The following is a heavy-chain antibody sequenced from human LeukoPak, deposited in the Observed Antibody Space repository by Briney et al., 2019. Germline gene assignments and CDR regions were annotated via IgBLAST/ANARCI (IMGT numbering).Heavy chain of an antibody. D-gene: IGHD3-22*01. V-gene: IGHV4-59*01. CDR1: GGSISSYY. J-gene: IGHJ4*02. CDR2: IYYSGST. CDR3: CYDSSGYLPDY. Sequence: PSETLSLTCTVSGGSISSYYWSWIRQPPGKGLEWIGYIYYSGSTNYNPSLKSRVTISVDTSKNQFSLKLSSVTAADTAVYYCCYDSSGYLPDYWGQGTLVTVSS.